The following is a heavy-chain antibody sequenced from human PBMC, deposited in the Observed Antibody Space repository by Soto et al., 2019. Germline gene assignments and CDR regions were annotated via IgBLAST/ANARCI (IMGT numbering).Heavy chain of an antibody. CDR3: ARSSIDIVVVPGVIRTYHYYYVMDV. J-gene: IGHJ6*02. Sequence: LGESLKISCKGSGYSFTSYWISWARQMPGKGLELMGRIDPSDSYTNYSPSFQGHVTMSADTSISTPYLQWSTLKASDTSMYYCARSSIDIVVVPGVIRTYHYYYVMDVWRQATKVTVSS. CDR1: GYSFTSYW. CDR2: IDPSDSYT. V-gene: IGHV5-10-1*01. D-gene: IGHD2-2*02.